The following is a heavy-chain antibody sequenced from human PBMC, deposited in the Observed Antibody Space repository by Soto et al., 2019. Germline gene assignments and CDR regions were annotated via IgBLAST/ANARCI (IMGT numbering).Heavy chain of an antibody. J-gene: IGHJ5*02. D-gene: IGHD1-1*01. V-gene: IGHV3-33*01. CDR3: ARDDPSSTTGTNNWFDP. CDR1: GFTFSSYG. CDR2: IWYDGSNK. Sequence: GGSLRLSCAASGFTFSSYGMHWVRQAPGKGLEWVAVIWYDGSNKYYADSVKGRFTISRDNSKNTLYLQMNSLRAEDTAVYYCARDDPSSTTGTNNWFDPWGQGTLVTVSS.